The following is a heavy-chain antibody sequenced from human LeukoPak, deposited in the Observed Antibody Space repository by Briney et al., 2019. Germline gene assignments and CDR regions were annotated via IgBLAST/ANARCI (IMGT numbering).Heavy chain of an antibody. CDR1: GGSISSGGYY. D-gene: IGHD3-22*01. CDR2: IYHSGST. V-gene: IGHV4-30-2*01. Sequence: SETLSLTCTVSGGSISSGGYYWSWIRQPPGKGLEWIGYIYHSGSTYYNPSLKSRVTISVDTSKNQFSLKLSSVAAADTAVYYCLSYYDSSGYFDYWGQGTLVTVSS. J-gene: IGHJ4*02. CDR3: LSYYDSSGYFDY.